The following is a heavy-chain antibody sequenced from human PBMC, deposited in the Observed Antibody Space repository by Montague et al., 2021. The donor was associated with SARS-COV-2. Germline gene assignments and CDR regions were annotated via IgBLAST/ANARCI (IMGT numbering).Heavy chain of an antibody. V-gene: IGHV2-70*01. Sequence: PALVKPTQTLTLTCTFSGFSLGTSGLCVSWIRQPPGKALEWLALIDWDDDKYYSTSLKTRLTISKDTSKNRVVLTMTNMDPVDTATYYCTRIRDYDILTGSYSGFDYWGQGTLVTVSS. D-gene: IGHD3-9*01. CDR1: GFSLGTSGLC. CDR2: IDWDDDK. CDR3: TRIRDYDILTGSYSGFDY. J-gene: IGHJ4*02.